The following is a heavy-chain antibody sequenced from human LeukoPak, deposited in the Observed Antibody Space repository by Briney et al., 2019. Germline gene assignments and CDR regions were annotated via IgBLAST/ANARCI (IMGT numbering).Heavy chain of an antibody. CDR3: ARERLYGSGSYPAY. V-gene: IGHV4-61*01. J-gene: IGHJ4*02. D-gene: IGHD3-10*01. CDR1: GGSVSSGSYY. Sequence: PSETLSLTCTVSGGSVSSGSYYWSWIRQPPGKGLEWIGYIYYSGSTNYNPSLKSRVTISVDTSKNQFSLKLSSVTAADTAVYYCARERLYGSGSYPAYWGQGTLVTVSS. CDR2: IYYSGST.